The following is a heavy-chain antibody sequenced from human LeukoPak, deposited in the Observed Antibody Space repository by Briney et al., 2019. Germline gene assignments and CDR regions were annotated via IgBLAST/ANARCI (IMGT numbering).Heavy chain of an antibody. V-gene: IGHV3-30-3*01. CDR3: AKEGPTIFGVVIAPFDY. CDR1: GITFSSNN. CDR2: ISYDGSFK. Sequence: GGSLRLSCAASGITFSSNNMHWVRQAPGKELEWVAVISYDGSFKYYADSVKGRFTISRDSSKNTLYLQMNSLRAEDTAVYYCAKEGPTIFGVVIAPFDYWGQGTLVTVSS. D-gene: IGHD3-3*01. J-gene: IGHJ4*02.